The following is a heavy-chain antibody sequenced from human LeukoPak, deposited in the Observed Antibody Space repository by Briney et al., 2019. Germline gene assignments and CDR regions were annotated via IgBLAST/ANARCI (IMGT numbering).Heavy chain of an antibody. V-gene: IGHV4-4*07. CDR3: ARGTMAAGFDP. Sequence: SETLSLTCTVSGGSISSYYWNWIRQPAGKGLEWIGRIYSSGSTNYNPSLKSRVTVSVDTSENQFSLKLNSVTAADTAIYYCARGTMAAGFDPWGQGTLDTVSS. D-gene: IGHD4/OR15-4a*01. J-gene: IGHJ5*02. CDR1: GGSISSYY. CDR2: IYSSGST.